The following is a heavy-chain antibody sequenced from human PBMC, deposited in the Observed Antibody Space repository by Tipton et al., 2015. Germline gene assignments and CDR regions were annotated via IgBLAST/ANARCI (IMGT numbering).Heavy chain of an antibody. CDR1: SDSISKYY. CDR3: ARARGRHGGLFDS. CDR2: IYYSGST. D-gene: IGHD4-23*01. J-gene: IGHJ4*02. V-gene: IGHV4-59*01. Sequence: TLSLTCSVSSDSISKYYWSWIRQSPGEGLEWIGYIYYSGSTNYNPSLRSRVAMSMDTSKNQFSLKLSSVIAADTAVYYCARARGRHGGLFDSWGQGILVTVSS.